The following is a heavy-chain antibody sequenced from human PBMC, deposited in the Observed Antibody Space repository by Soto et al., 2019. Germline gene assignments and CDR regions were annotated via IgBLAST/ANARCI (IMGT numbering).Heavy chain of an antibody. V-gene: IGHV4-34*01. CDR2: INHSGST. D-gene: IGHD5-18*01. CDR3: ARVGYSYGIGLYYFDY. CDR1: GGSSSGYY. J-gene: IGHJ4*02. Sequence: PSQTLSLTCAVYGGSSSGYYWSWIRQPPGKGLEWSGEINHSGSTNYNPSLKSRVTISVDTSKNQFSLKLSSVTAADTAVYYCARVGYSYGIGLYYFDYWGQGTLVNVSS.